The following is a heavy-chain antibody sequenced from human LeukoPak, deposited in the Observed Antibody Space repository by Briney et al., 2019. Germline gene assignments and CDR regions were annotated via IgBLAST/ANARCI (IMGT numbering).Heavy chain of an antibody. Sequence: GGSLRLSCAASGFTFSSYWMHWVRQAPGKGLVWVSRINSDGSSTSYADPVKGRFTISRDNAKNTLYLQMNSLRAEDTAVYYCARVLTRYYDSSGPIDAFDIWGQGTMVTVSS. J-gene: IGHJ3*02. CDR3: ARVLTRYYDSSGPIDAFDI. D-gene: IGHD3-22*01. CDR1: GFTFSSYW. V-gene: IGHV3-74*01. CDR2: INSDGSST.